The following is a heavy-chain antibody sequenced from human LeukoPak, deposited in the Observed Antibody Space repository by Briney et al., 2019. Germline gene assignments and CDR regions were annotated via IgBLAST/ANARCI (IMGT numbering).Heavy chain of an antibody. CDR3: ARGLTIFGVVEKLQAFDY. J-gene: IGHJ4*02. V-gene: IGHV4-31*03. CDR1: GGSISSGGYY. Sequence: SETLSLTCTVSGGSISSGGYYWSWIRQHPGKGLEWIGYIYYSGSTYYNPSLKSRVTISVDTSKNQFSLKLSSVTAADTAVYYCARGLTIFGVVEKLQAFDYWGQGTLVTVSS. D-gene: IGHD3-3*01. CDR2: IYYSGST.